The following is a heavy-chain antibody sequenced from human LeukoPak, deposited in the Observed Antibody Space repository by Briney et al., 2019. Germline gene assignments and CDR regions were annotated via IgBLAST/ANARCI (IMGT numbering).Heavy chain of an antibody. Sequence: ASVKVSCKASGYTFPTYGSTWVRQAPGQGLEWMGWISAYNGNTNYAQKLQGRVTMTTDTSTSTAYMELRSLRSDDTAVYYCARASADGYKELGYWGQGTLVTVSS. CDR2: ISAYNGNT. CDR1: GYTFPTYG. CDR3: ARASADGYKELGY. V-gene: IGHV1-18*01. J-gene: IGHJ4*02. D-gene: IGHD5-24*01.